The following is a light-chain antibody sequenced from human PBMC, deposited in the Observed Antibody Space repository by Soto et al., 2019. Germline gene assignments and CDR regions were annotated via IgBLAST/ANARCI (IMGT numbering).Light chain of an antibody. V-gene: IGKV3-20*01. CDR2: GAS. CDR1: QNVRDNY. CDR3: QQYGNSPRT. Sequence: EIVLTQSPATLSLSPGERAALSCRASQNVRDNYLAWYQQKPGQPPRLLIYGASARATDIPDRFSGSGSGTDFTLTISRLEPEDFVVYYCQQYGNSPRTFGQGTKLEIK. J-gene: IGKJ2*01.